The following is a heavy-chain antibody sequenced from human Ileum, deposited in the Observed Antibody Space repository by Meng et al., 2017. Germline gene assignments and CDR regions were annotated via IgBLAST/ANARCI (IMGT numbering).Heavy chain of an antibody. CDR3: ASDY. J-gene: IGHJ4*02. CDR1: GCTFSAYT. CDR2: IISSGNNI. Sequence: GQVVESGGGLVKPACSVRRYCAACGCTFSAYTMDWVRQASGKGLEWVSSIISSGNNIYYADSVKGRFPISRDNAKSSLYLQMNSLRAEDTAGYYCASDYWGQGTLVTVSS. V-gene: IGHV3-21*01.